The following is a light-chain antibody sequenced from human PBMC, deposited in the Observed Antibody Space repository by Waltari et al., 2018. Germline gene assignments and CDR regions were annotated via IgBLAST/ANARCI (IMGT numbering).Light chain of an antibody. CDR3: QQAHTFPLT. CDR1: QSIGIW. J-gene: IGKJ4*01. CDR2: QAS. V-gene: IGKV1-12*01. Sequence: DTQMTQFPSAVPAFVGDRVTITCRASQSIGIWLAWYQQKPGKAPQLLIYQASTLQSGVPSRFSGSGSGTDFTLTISSLQPEDFATYYCQQAHTFPLTFGGGTKVEIK.